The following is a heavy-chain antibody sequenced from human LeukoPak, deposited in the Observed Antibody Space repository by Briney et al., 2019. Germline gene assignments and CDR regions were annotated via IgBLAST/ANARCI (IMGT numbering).Heavy chain of an antibody. D-gene: IGHD2-2*01. J-gene: IGHJ4*02. Sequence: SETLSLTCTVSGGSISSYYWSWIRQPAGKGLEWIGRIYTSGSTNYNPSLKSRVTMSVDTSKNQFSLKLSSVTAADTAVYYCARDMVVVPAAIITSPGFEYWGQGTLVTVSS. V-gene: IGHV4-4*07. CDR1: GGSISSYY. CDR3: ARDMVVVPAAIITSPGFEY. CDR2: IYTSGST.